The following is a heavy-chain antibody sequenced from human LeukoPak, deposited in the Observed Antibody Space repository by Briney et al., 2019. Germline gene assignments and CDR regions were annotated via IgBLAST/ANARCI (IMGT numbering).Heavy chain of an antibody. V-gene: IGHV4-59*11. D-gene: IGHD3-10*01. CDR3: AREVYYYGSGSSYGMDV. J-gene: IGHJ6*02. CDR1: VGSISSLY. Sequence: PSETLSLTCTVSVGSISSLYWSWIRQPPGKGLEWIGYIYYSGSTNYNPSLKSRVTISVDTSKNQFSLKLSSVTAADTAVYYCAREVYYYGSGSSYGMDVWGQGTTVTVSS. CDR2: IYYSGST.